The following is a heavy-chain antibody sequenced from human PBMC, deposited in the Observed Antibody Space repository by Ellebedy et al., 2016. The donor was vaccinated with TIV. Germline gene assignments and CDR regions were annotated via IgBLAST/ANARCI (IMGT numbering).Heavy chain of an antibody. CDR3: ARRPRVGESSFDY. CDR1: GFTFSSYS. J-gene: IGHJ4*02. Sequence: GESLKISCAASGFTFSSYSMNWVRQAPGKGLEWVSHISLSSSTIYYADSVKGRFTISRDNSKNSLSLQMNSLRDKDTAVYYCARRPRVGESSFDYWGQGTLVTVSS. D-gene: IGHD3-10*01. V-gene: IGHV3-48*02. CDR2: ISLSSSTI.